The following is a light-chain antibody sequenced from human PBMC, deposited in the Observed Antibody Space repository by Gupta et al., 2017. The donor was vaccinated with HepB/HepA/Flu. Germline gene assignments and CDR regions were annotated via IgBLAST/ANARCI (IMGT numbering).Light chain of an antibody. CDR2: DVT. J-gene: IGLJ3*02. CDR3: SSDTSTNSRV. CDR1: SSDVGGYDY. Sequence: QSALTQPASVSGSPGQSITISCTGTSSDVGGYDYVSWYQQHPGKAPKLLIYDVTNRPAGVSNGFSGSKSGNTASLTISGRQAEDEADYYCSSDTSTNSRVFGGGTKLTVL. V-gene: IGLV2-14*03.